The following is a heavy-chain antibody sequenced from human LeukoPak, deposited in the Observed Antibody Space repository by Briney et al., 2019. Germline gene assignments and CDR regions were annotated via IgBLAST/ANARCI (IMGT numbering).Heavy chain of an antibody. CDR1: GGTFSSYA. J-gene: IGHJ4*02. CDR2: IIPILGIA. D-gene: IGHD3-3*01. V-gene: IGHV1-69*04. Sequence: SVKVSCKASGGTFSSYAISWVRQAPGQGLEWMGRIIPILGIANYAQKFQGRVTMTEDTSTDTAYMELSSLSSEDTAVYFCATYSGYYYYWGQGTLVTVSS. CDR3: ATYSGYYYY.